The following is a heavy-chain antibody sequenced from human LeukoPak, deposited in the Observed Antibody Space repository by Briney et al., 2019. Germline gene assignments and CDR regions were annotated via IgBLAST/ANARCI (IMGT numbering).Heavy chain of an antibody. CDR3: AKEGGYGELSSYFDY. CDR1: GFTFSSYG. J-gene: IGHJ4*02. Sequence: QPGGSLRLSCAASGFTFSSYGMHWVRQAPGKGLEWVAFIRYDGSNKYYADSVKGRFTISRDNSKNTLYLQMNSLRAEDTAVYYCAKEGGYGELSSYFDYWGQGTLVTVSS. V-gene: IGHV3-30*02. D-gene: IGHD3-16*02. CDR2: IRYDGSNK.